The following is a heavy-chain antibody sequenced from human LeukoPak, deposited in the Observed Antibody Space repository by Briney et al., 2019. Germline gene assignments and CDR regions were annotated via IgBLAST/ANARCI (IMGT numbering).Heavy chain of an antibody. CDR1: GFTFSTYV. CDR3: ASGGGYYSFDY. J-gene: IGHJ4*02. Sequence: GSLRLSCAASGFTFSTYVMSWVRQAPGKGLEWVSAISGSGGSTYYADSVKGRFTISRDNSRNTLYLQMNSLRAEDTAVYYCASGGGYYSFDYWGQGTLVTVSS. D-gene: IGHD3-3*01. CDR2: ISGSGGST. V-gene: IGHV3-23*01.